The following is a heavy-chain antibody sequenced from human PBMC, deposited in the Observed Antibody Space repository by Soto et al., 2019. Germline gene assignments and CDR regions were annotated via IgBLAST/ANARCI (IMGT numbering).Heavy chain of an antibody. CDR3: ARGGIMITFGGVIAGQEHYYYYGMDV. J-gene: IGHJ6*02. Sequence: ASVKVSCKASGYTFTSYDINWVRQATGQGLEWMGWMNPNSGNTGYAQKFQGRVTMTRNTSISTAYMELSSLRSEDTAVYYCARGGIMITFGGVIAGQEHYYYYGMDVWGQGTTVTVSS. CDR1: GYTFTSYD. V-gene: IGHV1-8*01. D-gene: IGHD3-16*02. CDR2: MNPNSGNT.